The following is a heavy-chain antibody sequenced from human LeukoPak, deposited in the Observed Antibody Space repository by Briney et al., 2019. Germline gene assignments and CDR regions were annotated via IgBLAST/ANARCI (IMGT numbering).Heavy chain of an antibody. Sequence: PGRSLRLSCAASGFTFSSYGMHWVRQAPGKGLEWVAVIWYDGSNKYYAGSVKGRFTISRDNSKNTLYLQMNSLRAEDTAVYYCARGDYYGSRGDYWGQGTLVTVSS. CDR3: ARGDYYGSRGDY. J-gene: IGHJ4*02. V-gene: IGHV3-33*01. CDR2: IWYDGSNK. CDR1: GFTFSSYG. D-gene: IGHD3-10*01.